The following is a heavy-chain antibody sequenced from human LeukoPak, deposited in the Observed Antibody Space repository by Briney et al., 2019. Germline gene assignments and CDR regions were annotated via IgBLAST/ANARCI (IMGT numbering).Heavy chain of an antibody. V-gene: IGHV3-74*01. CDR3: ARGPSGYDSDNWFDP. J-gene: IGHJ5*02. CDR1: GFTFSSYG. Sequence: GGSLRLSCAASGFTFSSYGMHWVRQAPGKGLVWVSRINSDGSSTSYADSVKGRFTISRDNAKNTLYLQMNSLRAEDTAVYYCARGPSGYDSDNWFDPWGQGTLVTVSS. D-gene: IGHD5-12*01. CDR2: INSDGSST.